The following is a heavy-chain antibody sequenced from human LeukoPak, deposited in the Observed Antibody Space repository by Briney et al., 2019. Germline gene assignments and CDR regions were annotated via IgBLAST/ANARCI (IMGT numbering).Heavy chain of an antibody. Sequence: GQPLPISSRASANSFTNYWIGWVRQMPGKGLEWMGIIYPGASDTRYSPSFQGHVAISVDKYTSLASLPCSSLKASDTAMYYCARPSASGSKSDRGWFDSWGQGTLVTVSS. CDR1: ANSFTNYW. J-gene: IGHJ5*01. CDR2: IYPGASDT. V-gene: IGHV5-51*01. CDR3: ARPSASGSKSDRGWFDS. D-gene: IGHD3-10*01.